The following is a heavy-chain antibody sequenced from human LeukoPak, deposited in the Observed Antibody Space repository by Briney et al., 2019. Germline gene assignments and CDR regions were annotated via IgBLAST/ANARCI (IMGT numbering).Heavy chain of an antibody. CDR1: GGSFSGYY. CDR3: ARAHYYYMDV. V-gene: IGHV4-34*01. J-gene: IGHJ6*03. Sequence: SETLSLTCAVYGGSFSGYYWSWIRQPPGKGLEWIGEINHSGSTNYNPSLKSRVTISVDTSKNQFSLKLSSVTAADTAVYYCARAHYYYMDVWGKGTTVTVSS. CDR2: INHSGST.